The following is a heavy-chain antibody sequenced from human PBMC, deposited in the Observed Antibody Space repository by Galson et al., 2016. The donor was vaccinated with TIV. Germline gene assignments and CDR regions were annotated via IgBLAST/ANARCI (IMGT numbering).Heavy chain of an antibody. J-gene: IGHJ6*03. Sequence: SVKVSCKASGYTFSDYAINWVRQVPGQGLEWMGWINTKTGSPTYAQGFTGRFVFSLDTTVSTAFLQITSLKAEDTAVYYCARGRGSPPYYYYYMEHWGKGTAVTVSS. V-gene: IGHV7-4-1*02. CDR1: GYTFSDYA. CDR3: ARGRGSPPYYYYYMEH. CDR2: INTKTGSP.